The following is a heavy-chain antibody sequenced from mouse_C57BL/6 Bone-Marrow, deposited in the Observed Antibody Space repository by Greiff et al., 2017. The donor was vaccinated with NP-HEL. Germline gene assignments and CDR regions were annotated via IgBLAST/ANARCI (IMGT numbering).Heavy chain of an antibody. J-gene: IGHJ3*01. Sequence: QVQLQQPGAELVKPGASVKMSCKASGYTFTSYWITWVKQRPGQGLEWIGDIYPGSGSTNYNEKFKSKAKLTVDTSSSTAYMQLSSLTSEDSAVYYCSRSLYDYDAPPFAYWGQGTLVTVSA. CDR2: IYPGSGST. V-gene: IGHV1-55*01. CDR3: SRSLYDYDAPPFAY. D-gene: IGHD2-4*01. CDR1: GYTFTSYW.